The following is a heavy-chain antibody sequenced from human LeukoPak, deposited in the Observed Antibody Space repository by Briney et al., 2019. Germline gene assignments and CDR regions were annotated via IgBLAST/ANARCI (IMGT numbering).Heavy chain of an antibody. Sequence: GGSLRLSCAASGFTSSSYWMSWVRQAPGKGLEWVANIKQDGSEKYYVDSVKGRFTISRDNAKNSLYPQMNSLRAEDTAVYYCARGYSGWYLYWGQGTLVTVSS. D-gene: IGHD5-12*01. V-gene: IGHV3-7*01. J-gene: IGHJ4*02. CDR2: IKQDGSEK. CDR1: GFTSSSYW. CDR3: ARGYSGWYLY.